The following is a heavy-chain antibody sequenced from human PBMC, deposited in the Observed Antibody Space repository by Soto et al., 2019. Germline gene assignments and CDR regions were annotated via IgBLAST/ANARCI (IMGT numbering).Heavy chain of an antibody. CDR1: GFTFSTYA. CDR2: INKNGGST. Sequence: EVQLLESGGGLVQPGGSLRLSCAASGFTFSTYAMSWVRQAPGKGLEWVSSINKNGGSTFYADSVKCRFTISRDNSKDTLFLQMNSLIAEDTALYFCAKRPSYDFVNWGQGTLVTVSS. V-gene: IGHV3-23*01. CDR3: AKRPSYDFVN. J-gene: IGHJ4*02. D-gene: IGHD3-3*01.